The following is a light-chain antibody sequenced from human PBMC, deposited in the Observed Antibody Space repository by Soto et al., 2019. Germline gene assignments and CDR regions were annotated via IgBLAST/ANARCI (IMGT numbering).Light chain of an antibody. Sequence: DIQMTQSPSSLSASVGDRVTITCRASQSISSWLAWYQQKPGKAPNLLIYKASSLEGGVPSRFSGSGSGTEFTLTIRSLQPDDFATYYCQQYNSYWTFGQGTKVDIK. CDR2: KAS. J-gene: IGKJ1*01. CDR3: QQYNSYWT. CDR1: QSISSW. V-gene: IGKV1-5*03.